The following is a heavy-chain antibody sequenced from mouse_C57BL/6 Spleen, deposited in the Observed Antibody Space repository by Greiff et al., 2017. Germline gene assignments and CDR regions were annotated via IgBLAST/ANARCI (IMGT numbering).Heavy chain of an antibody. CDR1: GFTFSDYG. CDR3: ARGGTTVVASFDY. Sequence: EVKLQESGGGLVKPGGSLKLSCAASGFTFSDYGMHWVRQAPEKGLEWVAYISSGSSTIYYADTVKGRFTISRDNAKNTLFLQMTSLRSEDTAMYYCARGGTTVVASFDYWGQGTTLTGSS. CDR2: ISSGSSTI. J-gene: IGHJ2*01. V-gene: IGHV5-17*01. D-gene: IGHD1-1*01.